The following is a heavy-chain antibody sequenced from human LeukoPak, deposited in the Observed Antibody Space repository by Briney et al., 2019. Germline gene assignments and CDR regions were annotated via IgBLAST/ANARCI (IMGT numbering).Heavy chain of an antibody. J-gene: IGHJ3*02. D-gene: IGHD1-7*01. V-gene: IGHV1-46*01. CDR3: ARRGTTGAFDI. CDR2: INPSGGST. CDR1: GYTFTSYY. Sequence: ASVKVSCKASGYTFTSYYMHWVRQAPGQGLEWMGIINPSGGSTSYAQKFQGGVTITTDESTSTAYMELSSLRSEDTAVYYCARRGTTGAFDIWGQGTMVTVSS.